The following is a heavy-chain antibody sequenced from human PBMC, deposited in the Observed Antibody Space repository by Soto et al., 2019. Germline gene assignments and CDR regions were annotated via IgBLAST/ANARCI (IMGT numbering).Heavy chain of an antibody. J-gene: IGHJ6*02. CDR1: GFTFTSSA. Sequence: SVKVSCKASGFTFTSSAMQWVRQARGQRLEWIGWIVVGSGNTNYAQKFQERVTITRDMSTSTAYMELSSLRSEDTAVYYCAAPTDYDILTRGMDVWGQGTTVTVSS. CDR3: AAPTDYDILTRGMDV. CDR2: IVVGSGNT. V-gene: IGHV1-58*02. D-gene: IGHD3-9*01.